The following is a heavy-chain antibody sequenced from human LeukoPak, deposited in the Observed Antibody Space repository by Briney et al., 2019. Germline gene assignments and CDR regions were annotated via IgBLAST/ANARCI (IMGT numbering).Heavy chain of an antibody. V-gene: IGHV1-2*06. D-gene: IGHD6-13*01. J-gene: IGHJ5*02. Sequence: ASVKVSCKASGYTFTGYYMHWVRQAPGQGLEWMGRINPNSGGTNYAQKFQGRVTMTRDTSISTAYMELSRLRSDDTAVYYCARELAAACRGINWFDPWGQGTLVTVSS. CDR3: ARELAAACRGINWFDP. CDR2: INPNSGGT. CDR1: GYTFTGYY.